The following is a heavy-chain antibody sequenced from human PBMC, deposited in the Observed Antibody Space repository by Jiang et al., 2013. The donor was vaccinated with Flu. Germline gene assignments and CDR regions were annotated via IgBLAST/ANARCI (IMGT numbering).Heavy chain of an antibody. Sequence: PGLVKASQTLSLTCTVSGGSISSGIYSWNWDPAVRRGGTFNGLGVFIPVGAPTTTPTFKRRVTILIDMSRKQLTLRLTPAIASDTAVYYCARGPSDGNDWYLDRWGRGTLVTVSS. J-gene: IGHJ2*01. CDR3: ARGPSDGNDWYLDR. D-gene: IGHD1-1*01. CDR1: GGSISSGIYS. V-gene: IGHV4-61*02. CDR2: FIPVGAP.